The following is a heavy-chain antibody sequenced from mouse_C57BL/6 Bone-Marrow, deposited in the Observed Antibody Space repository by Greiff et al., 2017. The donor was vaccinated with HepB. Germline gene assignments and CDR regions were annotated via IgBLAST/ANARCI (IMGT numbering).Heavy chain of an antibody. CDR2: INPSSGYT. Sequence: QVQLQQSGAELAKPGASVKLSCKASGYTFTSYWMHWVKQRPGQGLEWIGYINPSSGYTKYNQKFKDKATLTADKSSSTAYMQLSSLTHEDSAVYYCAREALTTVVATRIFFDYWGQGTTLTVSS. CDR1: GYTFTSYW. J-gene: IGHJ2*01. V-gene: IGHV1-7*01. D-gene: IGHD1-1*01. CDR3: AREALTTVVATRIFFDY.